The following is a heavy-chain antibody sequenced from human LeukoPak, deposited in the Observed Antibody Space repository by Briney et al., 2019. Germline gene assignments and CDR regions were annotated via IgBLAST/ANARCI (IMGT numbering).Heavy chain of an antibody. CDR1: GFTFSSYS. Sequence: GGSLRLSCAASGFTFSSYSMNWVRQAPGKRLEWVSSISSSSSYIYYADSVKGRFTISRDNAKNSLYLQMNSLRAEDTAVYYCARSRLSHNWFDPWGQGTLVTVSS. D-gene: IGHD3-16*02. CDR2: ISSSSSYI. CDR3: ARSRLSHNWFDP. V-gene: IGHV3-21*01. J-gene: IGHJ5*02.